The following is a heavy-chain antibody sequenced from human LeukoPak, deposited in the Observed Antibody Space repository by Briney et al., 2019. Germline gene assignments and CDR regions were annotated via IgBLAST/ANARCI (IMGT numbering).Heavy chain of an antibody. CDR2: IKQDGSEK. D-gene: IGHD3-3*01. CDR1: GFTFSSYW. V-gene: IGHV3-7*01. Sequence: PGGSLRLSCAASGFTFSSYWMSWVRQAPGKGLEWVANIKQDGSEKYYVDSVKGRFTISRDNAKNSLYLQMNSLRAEDTAVYYCATFPYYDFWSGYPDDYWGQGTLVTVSS. CDR3: ATFPYYDFWSGYPDDY. J-gene: IGHJ4*02.